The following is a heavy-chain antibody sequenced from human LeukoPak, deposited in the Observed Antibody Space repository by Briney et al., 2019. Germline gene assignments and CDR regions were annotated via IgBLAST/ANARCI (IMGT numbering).Heavy chain of an antibody. CDR1: GFTFTNYA. J-gene: IGHJ6*03. D-gene: IGHD3-3*01. V-gene: IGHV3-21*01. CDR3: ARAVGLGGDFWSGYSEYYYYMDV. Sequence: GGSLRLSCEASGFTFTNYAMAWVRQGPGKGLEWVSSISSSSSYIYYADSVKGRFTISRDNAKNSLYLQMNSLRAEDTAVYYCARAVGLGGDFWSGYSEYYYYMDVWGKGTTVTVSS. CDR2: ISSSSSYI.